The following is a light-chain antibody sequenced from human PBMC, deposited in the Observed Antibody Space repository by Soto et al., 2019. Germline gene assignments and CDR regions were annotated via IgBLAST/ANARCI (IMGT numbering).Light chain of an antibody. V-gene: IGKV1-5*03. CDR3: QQYNSYSRT. J-gene: IGKJ1*01. CDR1: QSISSW. Sequence: DIPMTQSPSTLSASVGDRVTITCRASQSISSWLAWYQQKPGKAPKLLIYKASSLERGVLSRFSGSGSGTEFTLTISSLQPDDFATYYCQQYNSYSRTFGQGTKVEIK. CDR2: KAS.